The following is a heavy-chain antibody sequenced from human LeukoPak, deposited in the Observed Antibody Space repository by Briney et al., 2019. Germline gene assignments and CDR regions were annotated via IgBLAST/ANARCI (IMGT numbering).Heavy chain of an antibody. V-gene: IGHV4-31*11. CDR2: IYYSGST. Sequence: NPSETLSLTCAVYGGSFSGYYWSWIRQHPGKGLEWIGYIYYSGSTYYNPSLKSRVTISVDTSKNQFSLKLSSVTAADTAVYYCARTPYDFWSGYSNWFDPWGQGTLVTVSS. CDR3: ARTPYDFWSGYSNWFDP. J-gene: IGHJ5*02. D-gene: IGHD3-3*01. CDR1: GGSFSGYY.